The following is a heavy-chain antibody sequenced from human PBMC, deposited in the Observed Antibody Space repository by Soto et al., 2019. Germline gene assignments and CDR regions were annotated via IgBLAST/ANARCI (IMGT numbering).Heavy chain of an antibody. Sequence: GGSLRLSCAASGFTFSSYAMNWVRQAPGKGLEWVALISHDGINKYYADSVRGRFTISRDSSTNTLYLQMNSLRAADTAVYYCGRCTSTSCHLGSDYRGQGTLVTVPS. CDR1: GFTFSSYA. D-gene: IGHD2-2*01. CDR2: ISHDGINK. V-gene: IGHV3-30-3*01. CDR3: GRCTSTSCHLGSDY. J-gene: IGHJ4*02.